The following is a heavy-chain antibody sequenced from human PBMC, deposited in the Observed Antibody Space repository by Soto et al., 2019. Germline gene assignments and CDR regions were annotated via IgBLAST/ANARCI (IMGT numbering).Heavy chain of an antibody. J-gene: IGHJ4*02. CDR3: ARQPSYCSGGSCRPAVDY. Sequence: GESLKISCKGSGYSFTSYWISWVRQMPGKGLEWMGRIDPSDSYTNYSPSFQGHVTISADKSISTAYLQWSSLKASDTAMYYCARQPSYCSGGSCRPAVDYWGQGTLVTVSS. CDR2: IDPSDSYT. CDR1: GYSFTSYW. D-gene: IGHD2-15*01. V-gene: IGHV5-10-1*01.